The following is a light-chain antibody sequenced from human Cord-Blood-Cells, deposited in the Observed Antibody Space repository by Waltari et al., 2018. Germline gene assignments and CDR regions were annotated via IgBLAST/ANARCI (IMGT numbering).Light chain of an antibody. CDR3: SSYTSSSIWV. Sequence: QAALTQPASVSGSPGPSITISGTGTRSDVGGYNYVSWYQQHPGKAPKLMVYDVSNRPSGVSNRFSGSKSGNTASLTISGLQAEDEADYYCSSYTSSSIWVFGGGTKLTVL. CDR1: RSDVGGYNY. CDR2: DVS. J-gene: IGLJ3*02. V-gene: IGLV2-14*01.